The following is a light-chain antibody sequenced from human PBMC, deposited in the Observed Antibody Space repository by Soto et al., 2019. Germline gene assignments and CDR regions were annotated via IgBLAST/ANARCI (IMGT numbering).Light chain of an antibody. Sequence: EIEMTQSPASLSVSPGDGATLSCRASQSVASNVAWYQQKPGQGPRLLIHGASTRAVGVPARFSGSRSGTDFTLTISSLQSEDFAVYYCQQYHNWPPQYTFGQGTKLQIK. J-gene: IGKJ2*01. CDR1: QSVASN. CDR2: GAS. CDR3: QQYHNWPPQYT. V-gene: IGKV3-15*01.